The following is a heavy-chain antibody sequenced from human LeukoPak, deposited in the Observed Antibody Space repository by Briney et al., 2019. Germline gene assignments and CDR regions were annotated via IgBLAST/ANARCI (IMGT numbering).Heavy chain of an antibody. D-gene: IGHD6-6*01. CDR2: ISWNSGSI. Sequence: GRSLRLSCAASGFTFDDYAMHWVRQAPGKGLEWVSGISWNSGSIGYADSVKGRFTISRDNAKNSLYLQMNSLRAEDTALYHCARDRSIAARRWDAFDIWGQGTMVTVSS. CDR3: ARDRSIAARRWDAFDI. V-gene: IGHV3-9*01. J-gene: IGHJ3*02. CDR1: GFTFDDYA.